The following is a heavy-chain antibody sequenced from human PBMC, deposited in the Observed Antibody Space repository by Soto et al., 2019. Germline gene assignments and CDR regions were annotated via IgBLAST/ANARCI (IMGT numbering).Heavy chain of an antibody. V-gene: IGHV4-59*08. CDR3: ARHGGRGWLDP. J-gene: IGHJ5*02. D-gene: IGHD1-26*01. CDR1: GGSISSYY. Sequence: QVQLQESGPGLVKPSETLSLTCTVSGGSISSYYWSWIRQPPGKGLEWIGYIYYSGSTNYNPSLKRRDTISVDTAKNQCSLKLSSVTAADTAGEYCARHGGRGWLDPWGQGTLVTVSS. CDR2: IYYSGST.